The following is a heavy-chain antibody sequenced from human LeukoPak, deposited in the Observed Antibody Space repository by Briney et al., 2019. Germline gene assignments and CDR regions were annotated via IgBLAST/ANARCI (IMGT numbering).Heavy chain of an antibody. CDR1: GYTFTGYY. CDR3: ARDGVGDWNDVNDY. Sequence: ASVTVSCKASGYTFTGYYMHWVRQAPGQGLEWMGWINPNSGGTNYAQKFQGRVTMTRDTSISTAYMELSRLRSDDTAVYYCARDGVGDWNDVNDYWGQGTLVTVSS. J-gene: IGHJ4*02. CDR2: INPNSGGT. D-gene: IGHD1-1*01. V-gene: IGHV1-2*02.